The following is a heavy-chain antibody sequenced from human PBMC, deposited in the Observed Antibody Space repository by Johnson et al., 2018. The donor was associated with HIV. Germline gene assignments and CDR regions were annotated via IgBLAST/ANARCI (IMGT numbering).Heavy chain of an antibody. V-gene: IGHV3-30*02. CDR2: IRYDGSNK. CDR1: GFTFSNYG. CDR3: ALLRFLEWLLPGEAFDI. Sequence: QVPLVESGGGVVQPGGSLRLSCAASGFTFSNYGMHWVRQAPGKGLEWVAFIRYDGSNKYYADSVRGRFTISRDNSNNTLYLQMNSLRPEDTAVYNCALLRFLEWLLPGEAFDIWGQGTMVTVSS. D-gene: IGHD3-3*01. J-gene: IGHJ3*02.